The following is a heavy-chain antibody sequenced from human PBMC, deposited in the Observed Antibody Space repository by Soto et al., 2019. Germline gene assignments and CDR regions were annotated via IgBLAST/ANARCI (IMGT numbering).Heavy chain of an antibody. CDR3: ARACEVGDWNDEGWFDP. CDR1: GGSISSYY. CDR2: IYYSGST. Sequence: QVQLQESGPGLVKPSETLSLTCTVSGGSISSYYWSWIRQPPGKGLEWIGYIYYSGSTNYNPSLKSPVTLSVDTSKHQFSLKLSSVTAADTAVYYCARACEVGDWNDEGWFDPWGQGTLVTVSS. J-gene: IGHJ5*02. V-gene: IGHV4-59*01. D-gene: IGHD1-1*01.